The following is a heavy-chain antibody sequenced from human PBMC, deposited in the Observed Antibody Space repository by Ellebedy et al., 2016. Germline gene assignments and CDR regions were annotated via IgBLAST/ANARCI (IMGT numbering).Heavy chain of an antibody. D-gene: IGHD3-10*01. V-gene: IGHV1-46*03. Sequence: ASVQVSCKASGYTFTSYYMHWVRQAPGQGLEWMGIINPSGGSTSYAQKLQGRVTMTRETSTSTVYMELSSLRSEDTAVYYCARDLSTRRITMVRGVIGYWGQGTLVTVSS. J-gene: IGHJ4*02. CDR3: ARDLSTRRITMVRGVIGY. CDR1: GYTFTSYY. CDR2: INPSGGST.